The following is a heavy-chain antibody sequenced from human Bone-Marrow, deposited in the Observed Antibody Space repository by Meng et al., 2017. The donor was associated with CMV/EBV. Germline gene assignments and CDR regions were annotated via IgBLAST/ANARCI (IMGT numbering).Heavy chain of an antibody. V-gene: IGHV3-11*04. CDR1: GFTFSDYY. J-gene: IGHJ6*01. Sequence: GESLKISCAASGFTFSDYYMSWIRQAPGKGLEWVSYISSSGSTIYYADSVKGRFTISRDNAKNSLYLQMNSLRAEDTAVYYCALSDIVVVPAAPPYYYYGMDVWGQGTTVTGSS. CDR2: ISSSGSTI. CDR3: ALSDIVVVPAAPPYYYYGMDV. D-gene: IGHD2-2*01.